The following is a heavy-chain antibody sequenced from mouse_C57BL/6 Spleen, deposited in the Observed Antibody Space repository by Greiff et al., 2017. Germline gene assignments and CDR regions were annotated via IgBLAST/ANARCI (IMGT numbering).Heavy chain of an antibody. CDR3: ARKSNYEGVNY. J-gene: IGHJ2*01. D-gene: IGHD2-5*01. V-gene: IGHV1-80*01. CDR2: IYPGDGDT. Sequence: QVQLQQSGAELVKPGASVKISCKASGYAFSSYWMNWVKQRPGKGLEWIGQIYPGDGDTNYNGKFKGKATLTEDKSSSTAYMQLSSLTSEDSAVYFCARKSNYEGVNYWGQGTTLTVSS. CDR1: GYAFSSYW.